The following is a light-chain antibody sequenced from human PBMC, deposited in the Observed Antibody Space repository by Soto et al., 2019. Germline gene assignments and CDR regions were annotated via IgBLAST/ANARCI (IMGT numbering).Light chain of an antibody. CDR1: GSDVGDFRY. CDR2: DVS. CDR3: NSYTDNNAPV. Sequence: QSVLAQPASVSGFPGQSIAISCSGTGSDVGDFRYVSWYQQRPGNAPKVLIYDVSNRPSGVSNRFSGPKSGNTASLTISRLQAEDEADYFCNSYTDNNAPVFGGGTKVTVL. V-gene: IGLV2-14*01. J-gene: IGLJ2*01.